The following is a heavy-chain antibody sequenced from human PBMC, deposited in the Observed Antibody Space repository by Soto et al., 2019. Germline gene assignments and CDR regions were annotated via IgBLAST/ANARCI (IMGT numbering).Heavy chain of an antibody. CDR3: ARGLNYDFWSGYYAYDY. J-gene: IGHJ4*02. Sequence: SETLSLTCTVSGGSISSGGYYWSWIRQHPGKGLEWIGDIYYSGSTYYNPSLKSRVTISVDTSKNQFSLKLSSVTAADTAVYYCARGLNYDFWSGYYAYDYWGQGTLVTVSS. D-gene: IGHD3-3*01. V-gene: IGHV4-31*03. CDR2: IYYSGST. CDR1: GGSISSGGYY.